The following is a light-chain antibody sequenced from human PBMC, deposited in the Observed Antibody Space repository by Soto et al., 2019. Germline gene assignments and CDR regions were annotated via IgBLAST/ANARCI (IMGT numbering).Light chain of an antibody. CDR3: QQLNSYPYT. CDR1: QGINNY. Sequence: DIQLTQSPSFLSASVGDRVTITCRASQGINNYLAWYQQIPRKAPKLLIYAASTLQRGAPSRFSGSGSGTDFTLTISSLQPEDFATYYCQQLNSYPYTFGQGTKLEIK. J-gene: IGKJ2*01. V-gene: IGKV1-9*01. CDR2: AAS.